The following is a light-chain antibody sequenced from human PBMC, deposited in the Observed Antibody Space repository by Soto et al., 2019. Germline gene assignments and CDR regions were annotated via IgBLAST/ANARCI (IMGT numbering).Light chain of an antibody. J-gene: IGKJ2*01. CDR2: KAS. CDR3: QQYNSHPYT. Sequence: DIQMTQSPSTLSASVGSRVTITCRASQSISSWLAWYQQKPGKAPKLLIYKASSLESGVPSRFSGSGSGTEFTLTISSLQPDDFATYYCQQYNSHPYTFGQGTKREIK. CDR1: QSISSW. V-gene: IGKV1-5*03.